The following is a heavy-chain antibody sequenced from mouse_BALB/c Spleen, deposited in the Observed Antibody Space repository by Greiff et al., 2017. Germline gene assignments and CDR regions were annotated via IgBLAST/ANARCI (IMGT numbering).Heavy chain of an antibody. J-gene: IGHJ2*01. V-gene: IGHV6-6*02. CDR3: TRGNDY. Sequence: EVKVVESGGGLVQPGGSMKLSCVASGFTFSSYWMSWVRQSPEKGLEWVAEIRLKSDNYATHYAESVKGKFTISRDDSKSRLYLQMNSLRAEDTGIYYCTRGNDYWGQGTTLTVSS. CDR1: GFTFSSYW. CDR2: IRLKSDNYAT. D-gene: IGHD2-1*01.